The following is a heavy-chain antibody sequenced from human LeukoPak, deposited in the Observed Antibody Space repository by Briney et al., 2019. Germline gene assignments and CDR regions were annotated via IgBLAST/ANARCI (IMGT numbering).Heavy chain of an antibody. CDR3: ARSDYHNSGSHTVFDAFDI. CDR1: GGSISSYY. D-gene: IGHD3-10*01. CDR2: IYYSGST. V-gene: IGHV4-59*01. Sequence: SETLSLTCTVSGGSISSYYWSWIRQPPGKGLEWIGYIYYSGSTNYNPSLKSQVTISVDKSKNQFSLKLSFVTAADTAMYYCARSDYHNSGSHTVFDAFDIWGQGTRVIVSS. J-gene: IGHJ3*02.